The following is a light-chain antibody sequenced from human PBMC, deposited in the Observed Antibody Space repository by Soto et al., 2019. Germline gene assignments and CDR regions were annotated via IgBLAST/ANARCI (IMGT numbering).Light chain of an antibody. J-gene: IGKJ3*01. CDR1: QSVSSSY. CDR2: GAS. CDR3: QQYGSSPLFT. V-gene: IGKV3-20*01. Sequence: EIVLTQSPGTLSLSPGERATLSCRGSQSVSSSYLGWYQQKPGQAPRLLIYGASGRATGIPDRFSGSGSGTDFTLTISRLEPEDFAVYYCQQYGSSPLFTFGPGTKVDIK.